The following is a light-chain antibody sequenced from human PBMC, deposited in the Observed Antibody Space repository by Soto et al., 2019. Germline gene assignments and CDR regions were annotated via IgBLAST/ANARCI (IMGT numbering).Light chain of an antibody. CDR2: SAS. J-gene: IGKJ2*01. CDR3: QQGHNWPLT. CDR1: QSTSTE. Sequence: EIVMTQSPATLSVSPGQRPTLSCRASQSTSTELAWYQQKPGQPPRLLIYSASTRATGVPARFTGSGSGSEFTLTISGLQSEDFAVYYCQQGHNWPLTFGQGTRLEI. V-gene: IGKV3-15*01.